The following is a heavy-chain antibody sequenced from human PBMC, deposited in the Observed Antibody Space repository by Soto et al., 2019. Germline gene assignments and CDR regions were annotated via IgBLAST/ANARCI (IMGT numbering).Heavy chain of an antibody. V-gene: IGHV3-30*18. Sequence: PGGSLRLSCAASGFTFSSYGMHWVRQAPGKGLEWVAVISYDGSNKYYADSVKGRFTISRDNSKNTLYLQMNSLRAEDTAVYYCAKGGSTTVTIDWYFDLWGRGTLVTVSS. D-gene: IGHD4-17*01. J-gene: IGHJ2*01. CDR2: ISYDGSNK. CDR1: GFTFSSYG. CDR3: AKGGSTTVTIDWYFDL.